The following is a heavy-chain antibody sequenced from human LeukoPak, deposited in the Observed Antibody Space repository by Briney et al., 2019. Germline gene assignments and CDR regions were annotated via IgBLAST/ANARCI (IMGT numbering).Heavy chain of an antibody. CDR1: GFTFSSYE. CDR3: ARRGSDDAFDI. V-gene: IGHV3-48*03. D-gene: IGHD2-15*01. J-gene: IGHJ3*02. CDR2: ISSSGSTI. Sequence: PGGSLRLSCAASGFTFSSYEMNWVRQAPGKGLEWVSYISSSGSTIYYADSVKGRSTISRDNAKNSLYLQMNSLRAEDTAVYYCARRGSDDAFDIWGQGTMVTVSS.